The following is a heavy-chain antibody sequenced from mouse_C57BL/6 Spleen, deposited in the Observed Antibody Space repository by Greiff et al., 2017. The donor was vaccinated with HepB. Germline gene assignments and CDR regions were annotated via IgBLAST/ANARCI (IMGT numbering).Heavy chain of an antibody. CDR1: GFTFSDYG. CDR2: ISSGSSTI. D-gene: IGHD1-1*01. CDR3: ARAGGSSYFAMDY. J-gene: IGHJ4*01. V-gene: IGHV5-17*01. Sequence: EVMLVESGGGLVKPGGSLKLSCAASGFTFSDYGMHWVRQAPEKGLEWVAYISSGSSTIYYADTVKGRFTISRDNAKNTLFLQMTSLRSEDTAMYYCARAGGSSYFAMDYWGQGTSVTVSS.